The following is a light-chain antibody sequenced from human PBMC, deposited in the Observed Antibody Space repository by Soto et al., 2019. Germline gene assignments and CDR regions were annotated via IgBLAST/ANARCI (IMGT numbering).Light chain of an antibody. V-gene: IGKV3-11*01. CDR3: QQRRNWPLFT. Sequence: EIVLTTSPATPSFSPGERATLSCRASQSVSSYLAWYQQKPGQAPRLLIYDASNTAPGIPARFSGSGSGTPFTLTISSLEPEDFAVYYCQQRRNWPLFTFGPGTKVDIK. CDR1: QSVSSY. J-gene: IGKJ3*01. CDR2: DAS.